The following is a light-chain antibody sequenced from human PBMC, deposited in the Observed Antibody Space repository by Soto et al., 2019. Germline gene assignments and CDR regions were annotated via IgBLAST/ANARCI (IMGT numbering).Light chain of an antibody. V-gene: IGKV3-11*01. J-gene: IGKJ1*01. CDR2: DAS. Sequence: EIVLTQSPATLSLSPGERATLSCRASQSVSRYLAWYQQKPGQAPRLLIYDASNRATGIPARFSGSGSGTDVTLTISSLEPEDFSVYYCQQRSNCPPWTFGQGTKVEIK. CDR1: QSVSRY. CDR3: QQRSNCPPWT.